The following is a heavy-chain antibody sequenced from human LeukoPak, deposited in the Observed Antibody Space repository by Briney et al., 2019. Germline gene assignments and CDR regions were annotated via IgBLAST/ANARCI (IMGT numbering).Heavy chain of an antibody. V-gene: IGHV1-2*06. Sequence: GASVKVSCQASGYTFTGYYMHWVRQAPGQGLEWMGRINPNSGGTNYAQKFQGRVTMTRDTSISTAYMELSRLRYDDTAVYYCARDRGELGDEGWFDPWGQGTLVTVSS. CDR3: ARDRGELGDEGWFDP. CDR2: INPNSGGT. J-gene: IGHJ5*02. CDR1: GYTFTGYY. D-gene: IGHD7-27*01.